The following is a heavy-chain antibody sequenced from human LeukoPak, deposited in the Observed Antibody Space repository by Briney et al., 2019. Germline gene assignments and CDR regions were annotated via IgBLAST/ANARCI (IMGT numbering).Heavy chain of an antibody. CDR1: GGSISSGSYY. V-gene: IGHV4-61*02. D-gene: IGHD3-3*01. CDR3: ARDGIITIFGVVPGGFDP. J-gene: IGHJ5*02. Sequence: SETLSLTCTLSGGSISSGSYYWSWIRQPAGKGLEWIGRIYTSGSTNYNPSLKSRVTISVDTSKNQFSLKLSSVTAADTAVYYCARDGIITIFGVVPGGFDPWGQGTLVTVSS. CDR2: IYTSGST.